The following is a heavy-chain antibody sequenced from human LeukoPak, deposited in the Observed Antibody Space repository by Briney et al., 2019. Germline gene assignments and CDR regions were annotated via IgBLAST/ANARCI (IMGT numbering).Heavy chain of an antibody. Sequence: GGSLRLSCAASGFTFSSYAMSWVRQAPGKGLEWVSAISGYGGGAYYADSVKGRFTISRDNSKNTLYLQMNSLRAEDTAVYYCAKDPGSGSPGDYWGQGTLVTVSS. CDR2: ISGYGGGA. V-gene: IGHV3-23*01. CDR3: AKDPGSGSPGDY. CDR1: GFTFSSYA. J-gene: IGHJ4*02. D-gene: IGHD3-10*01.